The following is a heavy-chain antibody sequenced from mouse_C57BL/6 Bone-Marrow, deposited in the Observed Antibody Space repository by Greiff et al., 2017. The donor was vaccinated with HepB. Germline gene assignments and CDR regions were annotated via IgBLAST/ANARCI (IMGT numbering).Heavy chain of an antibody. CDR1: GFTFSDYG. Sequence: EVQVVESGGGLVQPGGSLKLSCAASGFTFSDYGMAWVRQAPRKGPEWVAFISNLAYSIYYADTVTGRFTISRENAKNTRYLEMSSLRSEDTAMYYCARIYYYGSSSWCAYWGQGTLVTVSA. CDR2: ISNLAYSI. V-gene: IGHV5-15*01. CDR3: ARIYYYGSSSWCAY. J-gene: IGHJ3*01. D-gene: IGHD1-1*01.